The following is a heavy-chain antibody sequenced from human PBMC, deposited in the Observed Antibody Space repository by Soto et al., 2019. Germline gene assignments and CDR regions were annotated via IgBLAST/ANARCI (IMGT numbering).Heavy chain of an antibody. V-gene: IGHV3-53*01. D-gene: IGHD4-17*01. Sequence: GGSLRLSCAASGFTVSSNYMSWVRQAPGKGLEWVSVIYSGGSTYYADSVKGRFTISRHNSKNTLYLQMNSLRAEDTAVYYCAKDSTTVTPSGFDYWGQGTLLTVSS. CDR1: GFTVSSNY. CDR3: AKDSTTVTPSGFDY. J-gene: IGHJ4*02. CDR2: IYSGGST.